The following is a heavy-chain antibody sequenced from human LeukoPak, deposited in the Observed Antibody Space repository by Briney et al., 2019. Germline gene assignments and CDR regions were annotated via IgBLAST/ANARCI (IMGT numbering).Heavy chain of an antibody. V-gene: IGHV4-39*07. CDR2: IYYSGST. CDR1: GGSINSRIYY. Sequence: SETLSLTCTVSGGSINSRIYYWGWIRQPPGKGLEWIGSIYYSGSTYYNPSLKGRVTISVDTSKNQFSLKLSSVTAADTAVYYCARDVPFNYGSGSYYNLYFDYWGQGTLVTVSS. J-gene: IGHJ4*02. CDR3: ARDVPFNYGSGSYYNLYFDY. D-gene: IGHD3-10*01.